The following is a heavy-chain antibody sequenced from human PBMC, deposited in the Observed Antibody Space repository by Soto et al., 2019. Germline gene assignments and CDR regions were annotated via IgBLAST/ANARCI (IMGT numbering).Heavy chain of an antibody. J-gene: IGHJ2*01. D-gene: IGHD2-21*02. V-gene: IGHV3-7*03. CDR2: IRQDGGDK. Sequence: EVQLVESGGGLVQPGGSLRLSCVASGFTFSNYWMGWVRQAPGKGLEWVANIRQDGGDKRDLDSVKGRFTISRDNAQNSLYLQMNSLRAEDTAVYYCARIDCCGNCYSRSWYFDIWGRGTLVTVSS. CDR3: ARIDCCGNCYSRSWYFDI. CDR1: GFTFSNYW.